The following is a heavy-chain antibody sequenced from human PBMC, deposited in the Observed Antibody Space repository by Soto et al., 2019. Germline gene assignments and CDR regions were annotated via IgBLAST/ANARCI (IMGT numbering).Heavy chain of an antibody. CDR3: GRGWGYDSTDYYYAY. D-gene: IGHD3-22*01. V-gene: IGHV1-69*01. J-gene: IGHJ4*02. CDR2: IIPIFGTA. Sequence: QVQLVQSGAEVRKPGSSVRVSCKASGGSFNRHTISWVRQAPGQGLEWMGGIIPIFGTANHAKKFQGRVTIIADESTSTVYMELSSLRSDDTAIYYCGRGWGYDSTDYYYAYWGQGTLVIVSS. CDR1: GGSFNRHT.